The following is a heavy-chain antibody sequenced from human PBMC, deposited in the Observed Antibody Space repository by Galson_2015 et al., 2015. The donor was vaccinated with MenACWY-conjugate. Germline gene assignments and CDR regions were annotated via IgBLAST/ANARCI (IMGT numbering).Heavy chain of an antibody. CDR3: AREMWYFDH. CDR1: GLIFTNNG. D-gene: IGHD2-15*01. CDR2: ISASHGNT. J-gene: IGHJ4*02. Sequence: SVKVSCKASGLIFTNNGFSWVRQAPGQGLEWMGWISASHGNTKYAQEFQGRVTLTTDRSTNTAYLELRNLTSDDTALYYCAREMWYFDHWGQGSLVTVSS. V-gene: IGHV1-18*04.